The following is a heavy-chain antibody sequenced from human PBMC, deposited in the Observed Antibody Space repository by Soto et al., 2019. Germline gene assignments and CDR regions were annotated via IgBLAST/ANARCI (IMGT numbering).Heavy chain of an antibody. J-gene: IGHJ5*02. CDR3: AGIFGVALREFPPETRSGGGGWFDP. D-gene: IGHD3-16*01. V-gene: IGHV1-3*01. CDR1: GYTFTSYA. CDR2: INARNGNT. Sequence: QVRLVQSGAAVKKPGASVKVSCKASGYTFTSYAMHWVRQAPGHRLGRMRWINARNGNTRYSQKFQGSVTITRDTSARTASMELSSLLSEDTAVHCCAGIFGVALREFPPETRSGGGGWFDPGGQGPLVTVSS.